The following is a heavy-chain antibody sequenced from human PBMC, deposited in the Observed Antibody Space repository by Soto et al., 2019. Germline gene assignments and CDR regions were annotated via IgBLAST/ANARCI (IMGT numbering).Heavy chain of an antibody. V-gene: IGHV1-69*13. D-gene: IGHD3-22*01. CDR1: GGTFSSYA. Sequence: SVKVSCKASGGTFSSYAISWVRQAPGQGLEWMGGIIPIFGTANYAQKFQGRVTITADESTSTAYMELSSLRSEDTAVYYCARDLGYYDSSGYYGMDVWGQGTTVTVSS. J-gene: IGHJ6*02. CDR2: IIPIFGTA. CDR3: ARDLGYYDSSGYYGMDV.